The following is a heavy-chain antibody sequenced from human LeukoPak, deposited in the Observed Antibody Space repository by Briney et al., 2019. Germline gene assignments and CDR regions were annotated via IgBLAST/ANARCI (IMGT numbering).Heavy chain of an antibody. Sequence: SETLSLTCTVSGGSISSYYWSWIRQPPGKGLEWIGYIHYSGSTNYNSSLKSRVTISVDMSKNQISLKLSSVTAADTAVYYCARHGWFGELLYGWFDPWGQGTLVTVSS. J-gene: IGHJ5*02. CDR3: ARHGWFGELLYGWFDP. CDR2: IHYSGST. CDR1: GGSISSYY. D-gene: IGHD3-10*01. V-gene: IGHV4-59*08.